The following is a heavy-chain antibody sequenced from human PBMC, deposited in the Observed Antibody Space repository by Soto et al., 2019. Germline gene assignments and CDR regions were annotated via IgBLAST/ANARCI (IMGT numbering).Heavy chain of an antibody. J-gene: IGHJ5*02. CDR1: GYTFTSYG. D-gene: IGHD2-2*01. CDR3: ARAYPRYCISTSCDPWFDP. Sequence: GASVKLSCKASGYTFTSYGISWVRQAPGQGLEWMGWISAYNGNTNYAQKLQGRVTMTTDTSTSTAYMELRSLRSDDTAVYYCARAYPRYCISTSCDPWFDPWGQGTLVTVSS. V-gene: IGHV1-18*01. CDR2: ISAYNGNT.